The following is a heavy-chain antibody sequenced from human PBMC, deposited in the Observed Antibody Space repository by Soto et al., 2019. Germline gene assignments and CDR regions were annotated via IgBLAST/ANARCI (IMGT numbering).Heavy chain of an antibody. V-gene: IGHV3-7*01. CDR1: GFTFSSYW. J-gene: IGHJ5*02. Sequence: PGGSLRLSCAASGFTFSSYWMSWVRQAPGKGLEWVANIKKYGSEKYYVVSVKGRFTISRDNAKSLLFLQMNSLRAEDTAVYYCARNRYYGSGSYSYNWFDPWGQGTLVTVSS. CDR3: ARNRYYGSGSYSYNWFDP. CDR2: IKKYGSEK. D-gene: IGHD3-10*01.